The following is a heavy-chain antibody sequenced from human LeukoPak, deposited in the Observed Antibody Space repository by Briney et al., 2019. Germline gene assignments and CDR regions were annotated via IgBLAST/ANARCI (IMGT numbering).Heavy chain of an antibody. CDR3: ARDAGYYYDSSGYYTDY. D-gene: IGHD3-22*01. J-gene: IGHJ4*02. CDR1: GFTVSSNY. CDR2: IYSGGIT. Sequence: GGSLRLSCAASGFTVSSNYMSWVRQAPGKGLEWVSVIYSGGITYYADSVKGRFTISRDNSKNTLYLQMNSLRAEDTAVYYCARDAGYYYDSSGYYTDYWGQGTLVTVSS. V-gene: IGHV3-53*01.